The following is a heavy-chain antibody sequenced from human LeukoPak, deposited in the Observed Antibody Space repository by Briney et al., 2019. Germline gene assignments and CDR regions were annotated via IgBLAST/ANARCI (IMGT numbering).Heavy chain of an antibody. CDR1: GFNFGVVA. CDR2: IRHREYGGTA. V-gene: IGHV3-49*03. Sequence: GRSLRLSCATSGFNFGVVAMNWIRQAPGKGLEWVGFIRHREYGGTAEYAASVNGRFAISRDDSKSIVYLQMIDLRTEDTGVYYCARERAGDVDYWGLGTLVTVSS. CDR3: ARERAGDVDY. J-gene: IGHJ4*02.